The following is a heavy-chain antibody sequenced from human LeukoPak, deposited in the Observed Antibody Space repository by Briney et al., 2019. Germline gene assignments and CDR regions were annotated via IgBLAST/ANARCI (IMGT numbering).Heavy chain of an antibody. V-gene: IGHV1-2*02. D-gene: IGHD2-21*01. Sequence: ASVKVSCKASGYTFTSYGISWVRQAPGQGLEWMGWINPNTGDTHYAQKFQGRVTLTRDTSITTVYMELSRLTSDDTAIFYCAVAPGDYWGQGTLVTVSS. CDR3: AVAPGDY. J-gene: IGHJ4*02. CDR1: GYTFTSYG. CDR2: INPNTGDT.